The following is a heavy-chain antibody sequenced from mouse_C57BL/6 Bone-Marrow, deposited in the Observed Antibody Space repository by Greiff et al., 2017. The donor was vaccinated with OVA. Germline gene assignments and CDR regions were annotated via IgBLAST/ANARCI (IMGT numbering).Heavy chain of an antibody. CDR3: ARYYGSSYRNY. V-gene: IGHV1-81*01. CDR2: IYPRSGNT. D-gene: IGHD1-1*01. Sequence: QVQLKQSGAELARPGASVKLSCKASGYTFTSYGISWVKQRTGQGLEWIGEIYPRSGNTYYNEKFKGKATLTADKSSSTAYMELRSLTSEDSAVYFCARYYGSSYRNYWGQGTTLTVSS. J-gene: IGHJ2*01. CDR1: GYTFTSYG.